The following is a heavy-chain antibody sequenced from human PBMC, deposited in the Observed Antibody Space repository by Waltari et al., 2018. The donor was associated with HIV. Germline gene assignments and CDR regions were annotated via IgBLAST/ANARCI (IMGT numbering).Heavy chain of an antibody. J-gene: IGHJ5*02. CDR1: GFTFSSYW. CDR2: IKEDGSEK. CDR3: AGRSPARRLNWFDP. Sequence: EVQLVESGGGLVQPGGSLRLSCAASGFTFSSYWMSWVSQAPGKGLEWVANIKEDGSEKDYVDSIKGRFTISRDNAKNSLYLQINSLRADDTAVYYCAGRSPARRLNWFDPWGQGTLVIVSS. V-gene: IGHV3-7*01. D-gene: IGHD2-8*01.